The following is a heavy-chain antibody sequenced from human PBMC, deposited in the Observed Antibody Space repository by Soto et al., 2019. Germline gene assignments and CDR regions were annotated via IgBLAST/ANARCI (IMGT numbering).Heavy chain of an antibody. V-gene: IGHV4-59*01. CDR1: GASITTYY. J-gene: IGHJ5*02. CDR2: ISYSGST. Sequence: SETLSLTCSVSGASITTYYWSWIRQPPGKGLEWIGSISYSGSTKYNPSLESRVMISLDTSKNQFSLRLTSVTAADTALYYCARDWESSGLVDPWGQGALVTVSS. CDR3: ARDWESSGLVDP. D-gene: IGHD3-16*01.